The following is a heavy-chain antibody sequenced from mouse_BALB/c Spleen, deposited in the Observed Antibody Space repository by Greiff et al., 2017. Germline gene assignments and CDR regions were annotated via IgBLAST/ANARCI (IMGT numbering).Heavy chain of an antibody. CDR3: ARENGNYLYAMDY. V-gene: IGHV1-9*01. Sequence: QVQLQQSGAELMKPGASVKISCKATGYTFSSYWIEWVKQRPGHGLEWIGEILPGSGSTNYNEKFKGKATLTSDKSSSTAYMELSSLTSEDSAVYYCARENGNYLYAMDYWGQGTSGTVSS. J-gene: IGHJ4*01. CDR1: GYTFSSYW. CDR2: ILPGSGST. D-gene: IGHD2-1*01.